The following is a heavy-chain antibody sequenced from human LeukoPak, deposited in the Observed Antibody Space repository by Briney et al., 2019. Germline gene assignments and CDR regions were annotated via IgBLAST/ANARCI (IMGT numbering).Heavy chain of an antibody. CDR1: AYSISSGYY. J-gene: IGHJ6*03. CDR2: IYHSGST. V-gene: IGHV4-38-2*02. Sequence: SETLSLTCTVSAYSISSGYYWGWIRQPPGKGLEWIGSIYHSGSTYYNPSLKSRVTISVDTSKNQFSLKLSSVTATDTAVYYCARTHPDYYYYYMDVWGKGTTVTVSS. CDR3: ARTHPDYYYYYMDV.